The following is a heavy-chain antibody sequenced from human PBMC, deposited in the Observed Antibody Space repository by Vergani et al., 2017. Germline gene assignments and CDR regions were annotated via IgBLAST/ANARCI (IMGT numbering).Heavy chain of an antibody. CDR3: ARLGLTASRREAPVFDY. CDR1: GFALNRHA. D-gene: IGHD6-13*01. CDR2: ISFDGTNE. V-gene: IGHV3-30-3*01. J-gene: IGHJ4*02. Sequence: QVQLVESGGGVVQPGTYLRLSCVVSGFALNRHAMYWVRQAPGKGLEWVVGISFDGTNEYYPDLVKGRFTISRDNAKNSLYLQMNSLRAEDTAVYFCARLGLTASRREAPVFDYWGQGTLVTVSS.